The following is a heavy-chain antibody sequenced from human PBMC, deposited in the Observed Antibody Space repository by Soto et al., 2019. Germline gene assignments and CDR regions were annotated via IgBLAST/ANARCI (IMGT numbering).Heavy chain of an antibody. J-gene: IGHJ3*02. CDR3: ARDLGSGLPGAAFDI. CDR2: ISRRSTYT. V-gene: IGHV3-11*06. Sequence: PGGSLRLSCAASAFDFSDYYMTWIRQAPGKGLEWVSYISRRSTYTKYAESVKGRFTISRDSAKNSLYLQMNSLRAEDTAVYYCARDLGSGLPGAAFDIWGQGTMVTVAS. CDR1: AFDFSDYY. D-gene: IGHD2-15*01.